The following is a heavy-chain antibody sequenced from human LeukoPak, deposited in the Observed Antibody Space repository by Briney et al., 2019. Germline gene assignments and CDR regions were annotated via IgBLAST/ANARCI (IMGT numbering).Heavy chain of an antibody. V-gene: IGHV2-70*11. J-gene: IGHJ4*02. CDR1: GFSLRARGMC. Sequence: SGPTLVNPTQTLTLTCTFSGFSLRARGMCVTWIRQPPGKALEWLSRIDWDDYKYYSASLKTRLTISKHTSKNQVVLTMTNMDPVETATYHCARSIPTTVAFDSWGPRKPVTPSS. CDR2: IDWDDYK. D-gene: IGHD4-11*01. CDR3: ARSIPTTVAFDS.